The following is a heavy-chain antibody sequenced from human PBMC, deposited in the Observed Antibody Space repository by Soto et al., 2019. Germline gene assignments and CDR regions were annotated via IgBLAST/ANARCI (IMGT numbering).Heavy chain of an antibody. CDR1: GFTFSSYA. J-gene: IGHJ3*02. V-gene: IGHV3-23*01. CDR2: ISGSGGST. D-gene: IGHD2-15*01. CDR3: AKGKLGYCSGGSCYADAFDI. Sequence: GGSLRLSCAASGFTFSSYAMSWVRQAPGKGLEWVSAISGSGGSTYYADSVKGRFTISRDNSKNTLYLQMNSLRAEDTAVYYCAKGKLGYCSGGSCYADAFDIWGQGTMVTVSS.